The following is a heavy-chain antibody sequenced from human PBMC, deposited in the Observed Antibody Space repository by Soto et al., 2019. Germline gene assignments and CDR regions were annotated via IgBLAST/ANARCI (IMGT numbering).Heavy chain of an antibody. V-gene: IGHV4-59*01. CDR1: GGSISSYY. CDR2: IYYSGST. CDR3: ARVRGCSSTSCYSFDY. J-gene: IGHJ4*02. Sequence: SETLSLTCTVSGGSISSYYWSWIRQPPGKGLEWIGYIYYSGSTNYNPSLKSRVTISVDTSKNQFSLKLSSVTAADTAVYYCARVRGCSSTSCYSFDYWGQGPLVTVSS. D-gene: IGHD2-2*01.